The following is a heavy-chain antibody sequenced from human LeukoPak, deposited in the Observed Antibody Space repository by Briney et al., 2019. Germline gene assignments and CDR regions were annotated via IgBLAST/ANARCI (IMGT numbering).Heavy chain of an antibody. D-gene: IGHD3-22*01. V-gene: IGHV3-30*04. CDR3: ASQAYYYDSSGYLR. Sequence: PGGSLRLSCAASGFTFSSYAMHWVRQAPGKGLEWVAVISYDGSNKYYADSVKGRFTISRDNSKNTLYLQMNSLRAEDTAVYYCASQAYYYDSSGYLRWGQGTLVTVSS. CDR1: GFTFSSYA. J-gene: IGHJ4*02. CDR2: ISYDGSNK.